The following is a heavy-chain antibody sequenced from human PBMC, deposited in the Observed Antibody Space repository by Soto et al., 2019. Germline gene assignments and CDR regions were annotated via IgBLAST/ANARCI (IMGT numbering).Heavy chain of an antibody. D-gene: IGHD3-22*01. J-gene: IGHJ5*02. CDR2: ISYDGSNK. Sequence: GGSLRLSCAASGFTFSGYAMHWVRQAPGKGLEWVAVISYDGSNKYYADSVKGRFTISRDNSKNTLYLQMNSLRAEDTAVYYCAELSVITTSSGIGWFDPWGQGTLVTVSS. CDR1: GFTFSGYA. CDR3: AELSVITTSSGIGWFDP. V-gene: IGHV3-30-3*01.